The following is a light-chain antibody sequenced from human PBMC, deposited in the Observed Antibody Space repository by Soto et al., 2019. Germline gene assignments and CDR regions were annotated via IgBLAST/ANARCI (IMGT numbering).Light chain of an antibody. CDR2: GAS. V-gene: IGKV3-15*01. CDR1: QSVSSI. J-gene: IGKJ4*01. Sequence: EIVMTQSPATLSVSPGERVTLSCRASQSVSSILAWYQQSPGQAPRLLIYGASTRATGIPARFSGSGSGTEFTLTISSLQSEDFAGYYCQQYYTWHLTFGGGTNVEIK. CDR3: QQYYTWHLT.